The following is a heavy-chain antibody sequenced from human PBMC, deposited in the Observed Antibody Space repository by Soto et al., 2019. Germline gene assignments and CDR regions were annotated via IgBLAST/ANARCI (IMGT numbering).Heavy chain of an antibody. CDR1: GGSITSGRFY. CDR2: IYYDGTT. J-gene: IGHJ4*02. CDR3: ARDSAVARFFI. Sequence: QLQLQGSGPGLVKPSGTLSLTCTVSGGSITSGRFYLGWVRQPPGETLEWIGTIYYDGTTYYNPSPKSQVTVSVDTSRNQFSLNLNSVTAADTAVYYCARDSAVARFFIWSQGTLVTVSS. V-gene: IGHV4-39*02. D-gene: IGHD1-26*01.